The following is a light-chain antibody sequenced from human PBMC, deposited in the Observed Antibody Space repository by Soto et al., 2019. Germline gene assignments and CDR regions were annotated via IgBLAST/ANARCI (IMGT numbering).Light chain of an antibody. CDR1: SFNVGGNT. J-gene: IGLJ1*01. Sequence: QSVLTQPPSASGTPGQRVTISCSGSSFNVGGNTVNWYQQVTGTAPKLLINSNNQRPSGVPDRFSGSKSGTSASLAITGLQAEDEGDYYCQSYDSTLSARYVFGTGTKLTVL. CDR3: QSYDSTLSARYV. V-gene: IGLV1-44*01. CDR2: SNN.